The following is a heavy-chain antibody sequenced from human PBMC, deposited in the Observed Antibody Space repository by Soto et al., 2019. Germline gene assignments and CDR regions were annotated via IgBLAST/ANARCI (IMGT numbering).Heavy chain of an antibody. Sequence: ASVKVSCKASGYTFTAYSMHWVRQAPGQRPEWMGWINPDRGGTNYAQKFQGRVPMTRDTSISTAYMELSRLTSDDTAVYYCARDASSWYGDYWGQGTLVTVSS. J-gene: IGHJ4*02. CDR2: INPDRGGT. CDR3: ARDASSWYGDY. V-gene: IGHV1-2*02. CDR1: GYTFTAYS. D-gene: IGHD6-13*01.